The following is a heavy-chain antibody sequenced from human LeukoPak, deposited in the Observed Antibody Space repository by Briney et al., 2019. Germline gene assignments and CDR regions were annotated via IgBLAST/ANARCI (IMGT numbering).Heavy chain of an antibody. D-gene: IGHD4-23*01. V-gene: IGHV1-18*01. Sequence: ASVKVSFKASGYTFTSYGISWVRQAPGQGLEWMGWISAYNGNTNYAQKLQGRVTMTTDTSTSTAYMELRSLRSDDTAVYYCASLVVVTRGSYYYYGMDVWGQGTTVTVSS. CDR2: ISAYNGNT. CDR3: ASLVVVTRGSYYYYGMDV. CDR1: GYTFTSYG. J-gene: IGHJ6*02.